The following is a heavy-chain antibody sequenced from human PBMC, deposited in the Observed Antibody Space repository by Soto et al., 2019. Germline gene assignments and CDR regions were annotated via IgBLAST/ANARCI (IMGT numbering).Heavy chain of an antibody. D-gene: IGHD3-22*01. J-gene: IGHJ4*02. V-gene: IGHV3-30*18. CDR2: ISYDGSNK. Sequence: PGGSLRLSCAASGFTFSSYGMHWVRQAPGKGLEWVAVISYDGSNKYYADSVKGRFTISRDNSKNTLYLQMNSLRAEDTAVYYCAKAPEGVVITVDIDYWGQGTLVTVSS. CDR3: AKAPEGVVITVDIDY. CDR1: GFTFSSYG.